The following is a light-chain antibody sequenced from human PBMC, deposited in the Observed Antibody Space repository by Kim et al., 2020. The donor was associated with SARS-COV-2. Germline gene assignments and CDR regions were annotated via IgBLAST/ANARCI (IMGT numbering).Light chain of an antibody. Sequence: SYELTQPPSVSVSPGQTASVTCSGYKLGEKYVCWFQQKPGQSSVLVIYEDKKRPSGIPERFSGSNSGNTATLTISGTQAMDEADYFCQAWESNNVVFGGGTQLTVL. CDR2: EDK. V-gene: IGLV3-1*01. CDR3: QAWESNNVV. J-gene: IGLJ2*01. CDR1: KLGEKY.